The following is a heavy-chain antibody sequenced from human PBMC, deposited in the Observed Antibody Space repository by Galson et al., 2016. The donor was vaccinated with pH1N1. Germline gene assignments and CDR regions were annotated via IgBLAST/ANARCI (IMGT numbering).Heavy chain of an antibody. CDR3: AKVTDVCTVTRCFPYGMHA. V-gene: IGHV3-23*01. CDR1: GFTFSSYA. CDR2: ISGSGGTT. Sequence: SLRLSCAASGFTFSSYAMYWVRQAPGKGREWVSAISGSGGTTHDADSVKGRFTISRDNSKNTLYLQMHSLRAEDTATYYCAKVTDVCTVTRCFPYGMHAWGQGTTVTVSS. J-gene: IGHJ6*02. D-gene: IGHD2-2*01.